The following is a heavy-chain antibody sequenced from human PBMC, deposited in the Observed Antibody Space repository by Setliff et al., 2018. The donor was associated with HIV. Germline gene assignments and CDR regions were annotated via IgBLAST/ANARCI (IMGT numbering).Heavy chain of an antibody. CDR2: MKPNSGNI. Sequence: SVKVSCKASGYTFTSYDINWVRQATGQGLEWMGWMKPNSGNIGYAQKFQGRVTMTRDTSATTVYMELHSLRSEDTAVYYCARDIGTVWHNWFDPWGQGTLVTVSS. V-gene: IGHV1-8*02. D-gene: IGHD3-16*02. CDR3: ARDIGTVWHNWFDP. CDR1: GYTFTSYD. J-gene: IGHJ5*02.